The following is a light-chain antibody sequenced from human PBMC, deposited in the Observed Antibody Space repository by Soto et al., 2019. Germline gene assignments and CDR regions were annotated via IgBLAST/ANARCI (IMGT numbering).Light chain of an antibody. CDR3: HHYKSYPFT. J-gene: IGKJ3*01. CDR1: QSISNY. Sequence: DIQMTQSPSTLSASVGDRVTITCRASQSISNYLAWYQQKSGKAPKLLIYKASSLESGVPSRFSGSGSGTEFTLTISSLQPDDFATYYCHHYKSYPFTFGPGTQVDIK. CDR2: KAS. V-gene: IGKV1-5*03.